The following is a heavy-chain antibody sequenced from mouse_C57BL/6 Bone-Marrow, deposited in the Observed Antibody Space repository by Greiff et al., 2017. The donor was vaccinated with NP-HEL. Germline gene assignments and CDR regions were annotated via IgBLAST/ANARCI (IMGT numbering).Heavy chain of an antibody. V-gene: IGHV1-76*01. CDR3: ASPYGSSPFAY. J-gene: IGHJ3*01. Sequence: QVQLQQSGAELVRPGASVKLSCKASGYTFTDYYINWVKQRPGQGLEWIARIYPGSGNTYYNEKLKGKATLTAEKSSSTAYMQLSSLTSEDSAVYFCASPYGSSPFAYWGQGTLVTVSA. CDR1: GYTFTDYY. D-gene: IGHD1-1*01. CDR2: IYPGSGNT.